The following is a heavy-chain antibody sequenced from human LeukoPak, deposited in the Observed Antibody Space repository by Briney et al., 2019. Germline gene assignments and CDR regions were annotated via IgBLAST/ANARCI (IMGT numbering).Heavy chain of an antibody. V-gene: IGHV3-7*01. CDR2: IKKDGSAI. J-gene: IGHJ4*02. D-gene: IGHD3-3*01. Sequence: GGSLRLSCAASGFTFRSYGMHWVRQAPGKGLEWVANIKKDGSAIHYVDSVKGRFTISRDNAKNSLYVQMNSLRAEDTAVYYCARGAVEAFGVVIPFDYWGQGTLVTVSS. CDR3: ARGAVEAFGVVIPFDY. CDR1: GFTFRSYG.